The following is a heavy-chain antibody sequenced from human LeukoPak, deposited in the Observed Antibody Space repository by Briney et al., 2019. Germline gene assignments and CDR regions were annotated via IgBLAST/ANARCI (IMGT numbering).Heavy chain of an antibody. CDR2: LSHSEDT. CDR3: ARARTYNHHPNWIDL. CDR1: GGITTTYY. D-gene: IGHD5-24*01. Sequence: SETLSLTCSVSGGITTTYYWGWVRQPPGKGLEWIGSLSHSEDTYFNPSLKSRVTISLDTSKSHFSLNLSTVTAADTAVYFCARARTYNHHPNWIDLWGQGVRVTVSS. V-gene: IGHV4-38-2*02. J-gene: IGHJ5*02.